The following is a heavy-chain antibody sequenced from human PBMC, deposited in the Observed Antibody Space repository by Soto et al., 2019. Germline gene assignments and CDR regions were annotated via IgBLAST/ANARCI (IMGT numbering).Heavy chain of an antibody. V-gene: IGHV4-39*07. Sequence: LSLTCTVSGGSMRRSSYYWGWIRQTPGTGLEWIASISYSGMPYYRHSLKSRLSLSIDRTRNQFSLSLSSMTAADKAVYYCARGGGYDSFDFWGQGIQVTVSS. CDR2: ISYSGMP. CDR1: GGSMRRSSYY. D-gene: IGHD2-15*01. CDR3: ARGGGYDSFDF. J-gene: IGHJ4*02.